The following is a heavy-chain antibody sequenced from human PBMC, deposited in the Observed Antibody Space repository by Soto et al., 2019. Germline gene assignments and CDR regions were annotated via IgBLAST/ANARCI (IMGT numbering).Heavy chain of an antibody. D-gene: IGHD6-19*01. V-gene: IGHV4-34*01. J-gene: IGHJ5*02. CDR1: CGSFSGYY. Sequence: SETLSLTCAVYCGSFSGYYWSWIRQPPGKGLEWIGEINHSGSTNYNPSLKSRVTISVNTSKNQFSLKLSSVTAADTAGYYCAKAVAHLLHNLLDPWGQGTLVSVSS. CDR3: AKAVAHLLHNLLDP. CDR2: INHSGST.